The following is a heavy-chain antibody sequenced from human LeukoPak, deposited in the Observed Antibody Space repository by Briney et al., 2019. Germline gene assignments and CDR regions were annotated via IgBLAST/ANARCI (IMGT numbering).Heavy chain of an antibody. J-gene: IGHJ6*02. CDR1: GFTFSSYA. V-gene: IGHV3-23*01. Sequence: GGSLRLSCAASGFTFSSYAMSWVRQAPGEGLEWVSTISYSGDSTYYADSVKGRFTISRDNSKNTLCLQMNSLRAEDTAVYFCANVPYSDYGSGRPPFMDVWGQGTTVAVSS. D-gene: IGHD3-10*01. CDR2: ISYSGDST. CDR3: ANVPYSDYGSGRPPFMDV.